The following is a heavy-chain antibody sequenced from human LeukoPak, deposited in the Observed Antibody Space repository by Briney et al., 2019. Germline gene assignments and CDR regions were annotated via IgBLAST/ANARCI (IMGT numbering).Heavy chain of an antibody. CDR3: VKDTRTISCLDY. D-gene: IGHD3-3*01. Sequence: GGSLRLSCAASGFTFSSYGMSWVRQAPGKGLEWVSAISDSGGSTYYADSVKGRFTISRDNSKNTLYLQMNSLRAEDTAVYYCVKDTRTISCLDYWGQGTLVTVSS. CDR2: ISDSGGST. V-gene: IGHV3-23*01. CDR1: GFTFSSYG. J-gene: IGHJ4*02.